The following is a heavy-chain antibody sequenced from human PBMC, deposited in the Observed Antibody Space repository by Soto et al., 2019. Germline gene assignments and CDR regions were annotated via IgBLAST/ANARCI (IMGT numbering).Heavy chain of an antibody. V-gene: IGHV4-59*01. Sequence: PSETLSLTCTVSGGSISSYYWSCLRQPPGKGLEWVVYIYYSRSTNYNPSLKSRVTISVDTSKNQFSLKLSSVTGADTAVYYCAMLSGYCSGGSCYSNWFDPWGQGTLVT. CDR1: GGSISSYY. J-gene: IGHJ5*02. CDR3: AMLSGYCSGGSCYSNWFDP. CDR2: IYYSRST. D-gene: IGHD2-15*01.